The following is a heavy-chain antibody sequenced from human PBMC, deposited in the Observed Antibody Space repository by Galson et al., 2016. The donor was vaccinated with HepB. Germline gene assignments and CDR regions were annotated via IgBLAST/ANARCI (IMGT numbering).Heavy chain of an antibody. Sequence: SVKVSCKASGYTFTSYGISWVRQAPGQGLEWMGWISTYAGDTNYAHNLQGRVTMTTDTSTTTAYMELNSLRSDDTAMYYCARDTYCRAGSCYDAFDIWGQGTMVTVSS. CDR1: GYTFTSYG. D-gene: IGHD2-15*01. CDR2: ISTYAGDT. J-gene: IGHJ3*02. CDR3: ARDTYCRAGSCYDAFDI. V-gene: IGHV1-18*01.